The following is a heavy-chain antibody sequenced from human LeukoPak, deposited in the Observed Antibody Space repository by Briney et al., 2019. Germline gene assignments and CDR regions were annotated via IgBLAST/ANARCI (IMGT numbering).Heavy chain of an antibody. CDR3: ARAVDYRNYFDY. V-gene: IGHV4-31*03. D-gene: IGHD4-11*01. CDR2: IYHSGTT. Sequence: KASQTLSLTCTVSGDSMTRGGYYWSWVRQHPGKGLEWIGFIYHSGTTFYNPSLEGRAAISVDTSQNQCSLKLTSVTAADTAVYYCARAVDYRNYFDYWGQGTLVTVSS. CDR1: GDSMTRGGYY. J-gene: IGHJ4*02.